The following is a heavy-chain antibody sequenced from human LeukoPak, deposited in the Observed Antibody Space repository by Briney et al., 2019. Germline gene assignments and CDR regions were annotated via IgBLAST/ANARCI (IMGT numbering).Heavy chain of an antibody. D-gene: IGHD1-26*01. CDR3: AKSGGYGLIDY. V-gene: IGHV4-39*01. CDR2: IYYSGST. J-gene: IGHJ4*01. Sequence: PSETLSLTCIVSGVSISSSYYYWGWIRQPPGKGLEWIGSIYYSGSTYYNSSLMSRVTISIDTSKNQVSLNLTSMTAADTAVYYRAKSGGYGLIDYWGQGTLVTVSS. CDR1: GVSISSSYYY.